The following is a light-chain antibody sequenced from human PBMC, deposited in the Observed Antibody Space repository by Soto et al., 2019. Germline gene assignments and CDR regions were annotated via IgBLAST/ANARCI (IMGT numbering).Light chain of an antibody. V-gene: IGLV2-8*01. Sequence: QSALTQPPSASGSPGQSVTISCTGTSSDVGAYDFVSWFQQHPGKAPKLIIYQVTKRPSGVPYRFSGSKSGNTASLTVSGLQAEDEAAYYCSSYVVSYNWVFGGGTKLTVL. CDR2: QVT. CDR1: SSDVGAYDF. J-gene: IGLJ3*02. CDR3: SSYVVSYNWV.